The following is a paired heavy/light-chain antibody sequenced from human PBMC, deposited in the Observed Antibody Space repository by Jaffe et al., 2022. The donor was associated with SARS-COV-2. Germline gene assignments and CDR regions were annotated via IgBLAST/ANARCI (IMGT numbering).Light chain of an antibody. CDR2: WAS. Sequence: DIVMTQSPDSLAVSLGERTTINCKSSQNVFYSSNNKNYLAWYQQKPGQPPKLLIYWASTRESGVPDRFSGSGSGTDFTLTISGLQAEDVALYYCQQYYSMPITFGQGTRLEIK. J-gene: IGKJ5*01. V-gene: IGKV4-1*01. CDR3: QQYYSMPIT. CDR1: QNVFYSSNNKNY.
Heavy chain of an antibody. CDR3: ARGQVNYYGSKNSPWMGYMDV. Sequence: QVQLQESSPGLVKPSETLSLTCTVSGGSISGYYWTWIRQPPGKGLEYIGYLSSSGATNYNPSLKSRVTISLDTSKNEFSLRLSSVTAADTAIYYCARGQVNYYGSKNSPWMGYMDVWGKGTTVTVSS. J-gene: IGHJ6*03. CDR1: GGSISGYY. CDR2: LSSSGAT. D-gene: IGHD3-10*01. V-gene: IGHV4-59*01.